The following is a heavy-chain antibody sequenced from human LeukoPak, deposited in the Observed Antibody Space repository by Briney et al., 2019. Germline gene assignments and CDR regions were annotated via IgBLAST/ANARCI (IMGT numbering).Heavy chain of an antibody. Sequence: PGGSLRLSCAASGFTFSSYGMHWVRQAPGKGLEWVAVISYDGSNKYYADSVKGRFTISRDNSKNTLYLQMNSLRAEDTAVYYCGKDRLVVVPAAMPKARGLFDYWGQGTLVTVSS. CDR3: GKDRLVVVPAAMPKARGLFDY. CDR2: ISYDGSNK. D-gene: IGHD2-2*01. V-gene: IGHV3-30*18. J-gene: IGHJ4*02. CDR1: GFTFSSYG.